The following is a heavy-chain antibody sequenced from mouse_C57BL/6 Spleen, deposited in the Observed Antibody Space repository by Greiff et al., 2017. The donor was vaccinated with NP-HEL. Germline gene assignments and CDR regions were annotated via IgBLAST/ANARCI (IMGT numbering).Heavy chain of an antibody. V-gene: IGHV3-6*01. CDR1: GYSITSGYY. CDR3: AREGDPLAMDY. J-gene: IGHJ4*01. D-gene: IGHD3-3*01. Sequence: EVQLVESGPGLVKPSQSLSLTCSVTGYSITSGYYWNWIRQFPGNKLEWMGYISYDGSNNYNPSLKNRISITRDTSKNQFFLKLNSVTTEDTATYYCAREGDPLAMDYWGQGTSVTVSS. CDR2: ISYDGSN.